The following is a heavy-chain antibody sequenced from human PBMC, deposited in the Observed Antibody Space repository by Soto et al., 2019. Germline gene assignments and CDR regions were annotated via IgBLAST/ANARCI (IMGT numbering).Heavy chain of an antibody. D-gene: IGHD7-27*01. CDR1: GFTSSNYA. J-gene: IGHJ6*02. CDR3: AKVLTGAPYYAMDV. Sequence: EVQLLESGGGSVQPGGSLRLSCAASGFTSSNYAMSWVRQAPGKGLEWVSGISGSGGSTYYADTVKGRFIISRDNSKNSLYLQMTSLRAEVSAVYYCAKVLTGAPYYAMDVWGQGTTVTVSS. V-gene: IGHV3-23*01. CDR2: ISGSGGST.